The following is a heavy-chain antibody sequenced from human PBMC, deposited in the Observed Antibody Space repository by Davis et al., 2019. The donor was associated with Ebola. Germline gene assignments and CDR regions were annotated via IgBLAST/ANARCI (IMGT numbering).Heavy chain of an antibody. V-gene: IGHV3-48*02. CDR2: INGDGSIT. CDR1: GFTFSSYS. CDR3: ATDRNWDFDY. D-gene: IGHD7-27*01. Sequence: GGSLRLSCAASGFTFSSYSMNWVRQAPGKGLVWVSYINGDGSITAYADSVKGRFTISRDNAKNSLYLQMNSLRDEDTAVYYCATDRNWDFDYWGQGTLVTVSS. J-gene: IGHJ4*02.